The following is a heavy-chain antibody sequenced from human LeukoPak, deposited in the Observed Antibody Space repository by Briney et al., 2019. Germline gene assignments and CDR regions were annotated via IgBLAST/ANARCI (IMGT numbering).Heavy chain of an antibody. D-gene: IGHD1-26*01. Sequence: GGSLRLSCAASGFAFSGYWMHWVRQAPGKGLVWLSRINGDGYSISYADSVKGRFTISRDNAKNSVPLQMNSLRAEDTAVYYCARDKVVGATHFDYWGQGTLVTVSS. V-gene: IGHV3-74*01. CDR2: INGDGYSI. J-gene: IGHJ4*02. CDR3: ARDKVVGATHFDY. CDR1: GFAFSGYW.